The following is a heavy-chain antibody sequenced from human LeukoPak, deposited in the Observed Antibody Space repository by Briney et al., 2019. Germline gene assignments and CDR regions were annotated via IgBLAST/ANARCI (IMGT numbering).Heavy chain of an antibody. CDR1: GGSIIDNNYY. V-gene: IGHV4-39*01. CDR3: ARHDYYNFWGSFNWFDS. D-gene: IGHD3-3*01. CDR2: VYHSGST. J-gene: IGHJ5*01. Sequence: SETLSLTCSVSGGSIIDNNYYWAWIRQPPGKGLEWIASVYHSGSTYYSPSLKSRVTISVDTSKNYFSLRLNSVTAADTAVYYCARHDYYNFWGSFNWFDSWGQGTLVTVSS.